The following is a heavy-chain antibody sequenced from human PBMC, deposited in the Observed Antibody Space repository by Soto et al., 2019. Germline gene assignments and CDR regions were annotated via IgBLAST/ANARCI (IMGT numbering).Heavy chain of an antibody. J-gene: IGHJ3*02. D-gene: IGHD5-18*01. V-gene: IGHV5-10-1*01. CDR2: IDPSDSYT. CDR3: AGWADTAYAFDI. CDR1: GYSIASFW. Sequence: SMNISCNGSGYSIASFWSSWVRQMPGKGLEWMGRIDPSDSYTNYSPSFHGHVTISADKSISTAYLQWTSLKASDTARYYGAGWADTAYAFDIWGQWTMVTVSS.